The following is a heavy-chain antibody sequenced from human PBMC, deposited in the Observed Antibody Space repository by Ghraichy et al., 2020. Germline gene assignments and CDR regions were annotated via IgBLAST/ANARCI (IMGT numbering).Heavy chain of an antibody. J-gene: IGHJ5*02. D-gene: IGHD1/OR15-1a*01. V-gene: IGHV3-23*01. CDR3: AKEYNWNNLPNWFDP. Sequence: GGSLRLSCAASGFTFSSYAMSWVRQAPGKGLEWVSAISGSGGSTYYADSVKGRFTISRDNSKNTLYLQMNSLRAEETAVYYCAKEYNWNNLPNWFDPWGQGTLGTVSS. CDR2: ISGSGGST. CDR1: GFTFSSYA.